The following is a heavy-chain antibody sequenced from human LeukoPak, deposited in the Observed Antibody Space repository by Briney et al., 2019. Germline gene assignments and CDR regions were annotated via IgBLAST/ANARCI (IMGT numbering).Heavy chain of an antibody. J-gene: IGHJ3*02. D-gene: IGHD4-17*01. CDR1: GFTFSSYG. V-gene: IGHV3-30*02. Sequence: GGSLRLSCAASGFTFSSYGMHWVRQAPGKGLGWVAFIRYDGSNKYYADSVKGRFTISRDNSKNTVYLQMNSLRAEDTAVYYCAGAVTTFRACDIWGQGTMVTVSS. CDR2: IRYDGSNK. CDR3: AGAVTTFRACDI.